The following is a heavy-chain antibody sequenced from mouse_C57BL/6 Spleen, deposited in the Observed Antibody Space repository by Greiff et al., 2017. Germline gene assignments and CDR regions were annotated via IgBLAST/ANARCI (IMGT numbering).Heavy chain of an antibody. Sequence: VNVVESGPELVKPGASVKISCKASGYAFSSSWMNWVKQRPGKGLEWIGRIYPGDGDTNYNGKFKGKATLTADKSSSTAYMQLSSLTSEDSAVYFCARDYGSSHYFDYWGQGTTLTVSS. CDR2: IYPGDGDT. CDR1: GYAFSSSW. D-gene: IGHD1-1*01. CDR3: ARDYGSSHYFDY. J-gene: IGHJ2*01. V-gene: IGHV1-82*01.